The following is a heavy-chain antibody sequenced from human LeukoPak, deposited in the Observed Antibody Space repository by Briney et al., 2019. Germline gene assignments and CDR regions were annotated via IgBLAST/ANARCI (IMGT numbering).Heavy chain of an antibody. Sequence: SQTLSLTCTVSGGSISSGDYYWSWIRQHPGKGLEWIGYIYYSGSTYYNPSLKSRVTISVDTSKNQFSLKLSSVTAADTAVYYCASSATARPGGAFDYWGQGTLVTVSS. CDR3: ASSATARPGGAFDY. D-gene: IGHD6-6*01. V-gene: IGHV4-31*03. CDR2: IYYSGST. CDR1: GGSISSGDYY. J-gene: IGHJ4*02.